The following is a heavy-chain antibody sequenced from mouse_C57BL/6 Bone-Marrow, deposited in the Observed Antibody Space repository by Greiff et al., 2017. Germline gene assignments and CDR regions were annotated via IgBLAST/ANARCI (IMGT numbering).Heavy chain of an antibody. CDR2: IDPENGDT. J-gene: IGHJ4*01. Sequence: VQLQQSGAELVRPGASVKLSCTASGFNIKDDYMHWVKQRPEQGLEWIGWIDPENGDTEYASKFQGKATITADTSSNTAYLQLSSQTSEDNAVYYCTTYYVAMDYWGQGTSVTVSA. D-gene: IGHD1-1*01. CDR3: TTYYVAMDY. CDR1: GFNIKDDY. V-gene: IGHV14-4*01.